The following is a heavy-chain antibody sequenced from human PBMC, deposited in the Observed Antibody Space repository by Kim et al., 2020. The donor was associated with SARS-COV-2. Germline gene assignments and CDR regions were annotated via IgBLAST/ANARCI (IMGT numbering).Heavy chain of an antibody. J-gene: IGHJ5*02. CDR1: GYTFTSYA. D-gene: IGHD4-4*01. CDR3: ARSPTTVMVTCWFDP. Sequence: ASVKVSCKASGYTFTSYAMHWVRQAPGQRLEWMGWINAGNGNTKYSQKFQGRVTITRDTSASTAYMELSSLRSEDTAVYYCARSPTTVMVTCWFDPWGQGTLVTVSS. CDR2: INAGNGNT. V-gene: IGHV1-3*01.